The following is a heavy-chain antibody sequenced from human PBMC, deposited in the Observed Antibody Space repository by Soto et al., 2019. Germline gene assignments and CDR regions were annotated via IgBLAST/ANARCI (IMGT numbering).Heavy chain of an antibody. CDR2: IYYSGST. V-gene: IGHV4-31*03. D-gene: IGHD4-17*01. J-gene: IGHJ6*02. Sequence: QVQLQESGPGLVKPSQTLSLTCTVSGGSISTGGNYWSWIRQHPGKGLEWIGYIYYSGSTYYNPSLKSRVTISVDTSKNQFSLKLTSVTAADTAVYYCARDSTVTTTLLEVWGQGTTVTVSS. CDR1: GGSISTGGNY. CDR3: ARDSTVTTTLLEV.